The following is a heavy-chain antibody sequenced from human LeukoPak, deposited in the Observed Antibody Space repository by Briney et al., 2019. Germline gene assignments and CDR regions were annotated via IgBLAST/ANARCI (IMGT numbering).Heavy chain of an antibody. V-gene: IGHV3-23*01. CDR3: ARTGYNYGTPLND. CDR2: ITYIDGST. CDR1: GFAFSSYA. Sequence: GGSLRLSCAASGFAFSSYAMSWVRQAPGKGLEWVSGITYIDGSTYYADSVKGRFTISRDNSKNTLYLQMNSLRAEDTAVYYCARTGYNYGTPLNDWGQGTLVTVSS. D-gene: IGHD5-18*01. J-gene: IGHJ4*02.